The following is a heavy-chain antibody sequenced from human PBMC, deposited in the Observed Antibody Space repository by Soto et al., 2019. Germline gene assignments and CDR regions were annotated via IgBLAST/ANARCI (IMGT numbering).Heavy chain of an antibody. CDR1: GFTFSSYG. D-gene: IGHD2-2*01. CDR2: ISYDGSNK. J-gene: IGHJ4*02. Sequence: QVQLVESGGGVVQPGRSLRLSCAASGFTFSSYGMHWVRQAPGKGLEWVAVISYDGSNKYYADSVKGRFTISRDNSKNTLYLKMNSLRAEDTDVYYCGEARVVVSPPRYWGQGTLVTVSS. V-gene: IGHV3-30*03. CDR3: GEARVVVSPPRY.